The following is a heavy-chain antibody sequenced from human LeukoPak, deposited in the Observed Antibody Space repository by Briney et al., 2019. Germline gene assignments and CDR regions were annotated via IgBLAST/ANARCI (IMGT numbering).Heavy chain of an antibody. V-gene: IGHV4-59*01. J-gene: IGHJ5*02. D-gene: IGHD3-9*01. CDR2: IYYSGST. CDR1: VGSISSDY. Sequence: SETLSLTCTVSVGSISSDYWSWIRQPPGKGLEWIGYIYYSGSTNYNPSLKSRVTISVDTSKNQFSLKLSSVTAADTAVYYCARDRAGYYRTPFDPWGQGTLVTVSS. CDR3: ARDRAGYYRTPFDP.